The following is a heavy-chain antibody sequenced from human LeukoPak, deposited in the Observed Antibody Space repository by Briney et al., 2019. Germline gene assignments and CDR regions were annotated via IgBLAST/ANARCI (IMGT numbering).Heavy chain of an antibody. J-gene: IGHJ6*02. CDR2: IYYSGST. CDR1: GGSISSYY. D-gene: IGHD2-8*01. CDR3: ARARGYCTNGVCSNRYYYYYGMDV. V-gene: IGHV4-59*01. Sequence: SETLSLTCTVSGGSISSYYWSWIRQPPGKGLEWIGYIYYSGSTNYNPSLKSRVTISVDTSKNQFSLKLSSVTAADTAVYYCARARGYCTNGVCSNRYYYYYGMDVWGQGTTVTVSS.